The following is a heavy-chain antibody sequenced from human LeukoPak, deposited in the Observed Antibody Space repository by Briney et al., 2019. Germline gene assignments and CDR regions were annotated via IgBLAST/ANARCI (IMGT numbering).Heavy chain of an antibody. D-gene: IGHD3-22*01. Sequence: PSETLSLTCTVSGGSISSSSYYWGWIRQPPGKGLEWIGSIYYSGSTYYNPSLKSRVTISVDTSKNQFSLKLSSVTAADTAVYYCARATRYCHDSSGYYPYWGQGTLVTVSS. CDR1: GGSISSSSYY. V-gene: IGHV4-39*01. CDR2: IYYSGST. CDR3: ARATRYCHDSSGYYPY. J-gene: IGHJ4*02.